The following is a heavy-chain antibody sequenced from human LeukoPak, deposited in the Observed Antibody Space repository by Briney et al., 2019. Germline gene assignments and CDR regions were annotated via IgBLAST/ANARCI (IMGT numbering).Heavy chain of an antibody. J-gene: IGHJ4*02. Sequence: TETLSLTCAVYGGSFSGYYWSWIRQPPGKGLEWIGEINHSGSTNYNPSLKSRVTISVDTSKNQFSLKLSSVTAADTAVYYCAREGTYYYGSGAIDYWGQGTLVTVSS. CDR2: INHSGST. CDR1: GGSFSGYY. CDR3: AREGTYYYGSGAIDY. D-gene: IGHD3-10*01. V-gene: IGHV4-34*01.